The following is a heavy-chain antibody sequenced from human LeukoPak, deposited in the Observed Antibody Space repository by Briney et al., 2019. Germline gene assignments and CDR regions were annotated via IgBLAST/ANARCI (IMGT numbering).Heavy chain of an antibody. J-gene: IGHJ6*02. CDR1: GFTVSSYY. D-gene: IGHD1-1*01. CDR3: ARDSNINWSRNGMDV. V-gene: IGHV3-53*01. Sequence: GGSLRLSCAASGFTVSSYYMTWVRQAPGKGLEWVSVIYTGGTTYYADSAKGRFTISRDNSENTVYLQMNSLRADDTAVYYCARDSNINWSRNGMDVWGQGTTVTVSS. CDR2: IYTGGTT.